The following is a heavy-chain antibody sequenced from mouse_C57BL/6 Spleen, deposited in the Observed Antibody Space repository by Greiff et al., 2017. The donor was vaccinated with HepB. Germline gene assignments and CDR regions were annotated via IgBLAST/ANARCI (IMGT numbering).Heavy chain of an antibody. CDR1: GYTFTSYG. Sequence: QVQLQQSGAELARPGASVKLSCKASGYTFTSYGISWVKQRTGQGLEWIGEIYPRSGNTYYNEKFKGKATRTADKSSSTAYMELRSLTSEDSAVYFCARDGNYVYYFDYWGQGTTLTVSS. CDR2: IYPRSGNT. V-gene: IGHV1-81*01. CDR3: ARDGNYVYYFDY. J-gene: IGHJ2*01. D-gene: IGHD2-1*01.